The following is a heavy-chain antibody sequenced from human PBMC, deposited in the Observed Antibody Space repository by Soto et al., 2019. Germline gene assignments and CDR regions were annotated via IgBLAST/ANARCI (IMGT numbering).Heavy chain of an antibody. J-gene: IGHJ4*02. CDR3: ARDFRDSCRGTSCIYFDY. Sequence: ASVKVSCKASGYTFASYGFSWVRQAPGQGLEWVAWISANSGDTNSAQKFQDRVTLTTDTSTSTAYMDLRSLRSDDTAVYYCARDFRDSCRGTSCIYFDYWGQGTRVTSPQ. CDR1: GYTFASYG. CDR2: ISANSGDT. V-gene: IGHV1-18*01. D-gene: IGHD2-2*01.